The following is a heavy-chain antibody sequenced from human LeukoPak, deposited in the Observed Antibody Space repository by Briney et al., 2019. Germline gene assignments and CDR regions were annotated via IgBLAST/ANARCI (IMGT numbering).Heavy chain of an antibody. CDR2: IIPIFGTA. V-gene: IGHV1-69*06. Sequence: SVKVSCKASGGTFSSYAISWVRQAPGQGLEWMGGIIPIFGTANYAQKFQGRVTITADKSTSTAYMELSSLRSEDTAVYYCARLRVRGYGYGPWEGPTWLDYWGQGTLVTVSS. CDR1: GGTFSSYA. CDR3: ARLRVRGYGYGPWEGPTWLDY. D-gene: IGHD5-18*01. J-gene: IGHJ4*02.